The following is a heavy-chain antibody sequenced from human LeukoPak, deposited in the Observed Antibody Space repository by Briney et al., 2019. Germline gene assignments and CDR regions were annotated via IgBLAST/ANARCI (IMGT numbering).Heavy chain of an antibody. V-gene: IGHV3-64*01. CDR2: ISSNGGST. CDR3: ARDLGDGYNSFDY. Sequence: GRSLRLSCAASGFTFSSYAMHWVRQAPGRGLEYVSAISSNGGSTSYANSVKGRFTISRDNSKNTLYLQMGSQRAEDMAVYYCARDLGDGYNSFDYWGQGTLVTVSS. D-gene: IGHD5-24*01. CDR1: GFTFSSYA. J-gene: IGHJ4*02.